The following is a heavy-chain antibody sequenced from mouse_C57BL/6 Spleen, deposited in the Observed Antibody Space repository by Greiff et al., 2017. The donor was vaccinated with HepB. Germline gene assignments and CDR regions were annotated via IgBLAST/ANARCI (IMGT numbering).Heavy chain of an antibody. J-gene: IGHJ4*01. CDR1: GYTFTDYY. CDR2: INPYNGGT. D-gene: IGHD1-1*01. Sequence: VQLKESGPVLVKPGASVKMSCKASGYTFTDYYMNWVKQSHGKSLEWIGVINPYNGGTSYNQKFKGKATLTVDKSSSTAYMELNSLTSEDSAVYYCASPSTVVAGNYAMDYWGQGTSVTVSS. CDR3: ASPSTVVAGNYAMDY. V-gene: IGHV1-19*01.